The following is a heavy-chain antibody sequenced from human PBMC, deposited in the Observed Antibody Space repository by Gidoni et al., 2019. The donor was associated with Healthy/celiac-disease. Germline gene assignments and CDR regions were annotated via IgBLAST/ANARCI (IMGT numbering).Heavy chain of an antibody. Sequence: QLQLQESGPGLVKPSQTLSLTCTVSGGSISSGDYYWSWIRQPPGKGLEWIGYIYYSGSTYYNPSLKSRVTISVDTSKNQFSLKLSSVTAADTAVYYCARVLSAVTTVTTAAFDIWGQGTMVTVSS. CDR3: ARVLSAVTTVTTAAFDI. CDR2: IYYSGST. CDR1: GGSISSGDYY. J-gene: IGHJ3*02. D-gene: IGHD4-17*01. V-gene: IGHV4-30-4*01.